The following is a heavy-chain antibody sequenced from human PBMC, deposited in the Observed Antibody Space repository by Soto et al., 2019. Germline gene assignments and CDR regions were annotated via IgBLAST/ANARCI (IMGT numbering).Heavy chain of an antibody. J-gene: IGHJ4*02. V-gene: IGHV1-3*01. CDR3: ARDLGGWPDY. CDR2: INAGNGNT. Sequence: QVQLVQSGAEVKKPGASVKVSCKASGYTFTSYAMHWVRQAPGQRLEWMGWINAGNGNTKYSQKFQGRVTITRDTSASTAYVELWRVRSEDTAVYYCARDLGGWPDYWGQGTLVSVSS. CDR1: GYTFTSYA.